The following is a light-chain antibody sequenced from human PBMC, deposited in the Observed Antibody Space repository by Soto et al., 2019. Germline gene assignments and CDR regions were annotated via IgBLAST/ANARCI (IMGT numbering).Light chain of an antibody. CDR3: QQHNDYTAVT. CDR1: QTISSS. V-gene: IGKV1-5*01. Sequence: DIQMTQSPSTLSVSVGDRVTITCRASQTISSSLAWYQHKPGKAPKLLIFDASTLQTGVPSRFSGGGFGTEFTLTITGLQPDDFATYYCQQHNDYTAVTFGQGTKLEIK. CDR2: DAS. J-gene: IGKJ2*01.